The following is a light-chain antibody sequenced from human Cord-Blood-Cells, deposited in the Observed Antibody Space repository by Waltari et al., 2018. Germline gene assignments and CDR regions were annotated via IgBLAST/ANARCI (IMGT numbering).Light chain of an antibody. Sequence: SYVLTQPPSVSVAPGKTARITCGGNNIGSKSVHWYQQKPGQAPVLVIYYDSDRPAGVRERCSGADSGNTASLTVSRVEAVDEVDLYGQVWVSSSDHYVFETGTKVTVL. CDR1: NIGSKS. J-gene: IGLJ1*01. V-gene: IGLV3-21*04. CDR3: QVWVSSSDHYV. CDR2: YDS.